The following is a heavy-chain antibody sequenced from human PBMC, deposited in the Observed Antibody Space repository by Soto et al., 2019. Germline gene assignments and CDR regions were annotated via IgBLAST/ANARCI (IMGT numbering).Heavy chain of an antibody. V-gene: IGHV5-10-1*03. Sequence: EVQLVQSGAEVKKPGESLRISCKGSGYSFTSYWISWVRQMPGKGLEWMGRIDPSDSYTNYSPSFQGHVTISADKSISTAYLQWSSLKASDTAMYYCARHPGKKGYSSSSLWFDPWGQGTLVTVSS. D-gene: IGHD6-6*01. CDR3: ARHPGKKGYSSSSLWFDP. CDR2: IDPSDSYT. CDR1: GYSFTSYW. J-gene: IGHJ5*02.